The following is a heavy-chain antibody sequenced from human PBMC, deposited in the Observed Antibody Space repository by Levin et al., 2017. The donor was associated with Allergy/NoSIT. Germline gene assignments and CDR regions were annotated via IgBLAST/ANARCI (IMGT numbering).Heavy chain of an antibody. Sequence: GGSLRLSCAASGFTFDDYTMHWVRQAPGKGLEWVSLISWDGGSTYYADSVKGRFTISRDNSKNSLYLQMNSLRTEDTALYYGARDGYCSSTSCPLFDYWGQGTLVTVSS. CDR2: ISWDGGST. CDR3: ARDGYCSSTSCPLFDY. CDR1: GFTFDDYT. D-gene: IGHD2-2*01. V-gene: IGHV3-43*01. J-gene: IGHJ4*02.